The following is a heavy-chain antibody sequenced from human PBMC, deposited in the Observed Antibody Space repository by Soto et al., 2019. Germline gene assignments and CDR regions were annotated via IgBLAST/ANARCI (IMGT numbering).Heavy chain of an antibody. CDR2: INPHNGNT. D-gene: IGHD2-15*01. V-gene: IGHV1-18*01. CDR3: ARGYCSGGICPIDY. Sequence: ASVKVSCKASGYIFTTNGISWLRQVPGQGLEWMGWINPHNGNTVYAQKFLGRGTMTTDTSTSTAYMELGSLRSDDTAVYYCARGYCSGGICPIDYWGQGTRVTVSS. CDR1: GYIFTTNG. J-gene: IGHJ4*02.